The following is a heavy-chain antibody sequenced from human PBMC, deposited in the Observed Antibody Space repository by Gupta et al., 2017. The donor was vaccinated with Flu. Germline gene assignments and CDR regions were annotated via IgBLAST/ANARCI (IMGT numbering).Heavy chain of an antibody. CDR2: VYYTGST. CDR3: ATQRGEYTFALGGSFDV. J-gene: IGHJ3*01. CDR1: GGSISSSDYY. Sequence: QLQLQESGPGLLKPSETLSLTCTVSGGSISSSDYYWGWLRQPPGKGLEWIGSVYYTGSTYYTPSLRGRVTISVDTSKNLFSVKLSSVTTADTSIYYCATQRGEYTFALGGSFDVWGQGTMVTVSS. D-gene: IGHD2-21*01. V-gene: IGHV4-39*01.